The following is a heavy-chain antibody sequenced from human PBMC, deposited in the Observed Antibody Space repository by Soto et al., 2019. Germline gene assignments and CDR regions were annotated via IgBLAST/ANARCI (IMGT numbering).Heavy chain of an antibody. CDR1: GFTFSSYA. J-gene: IGHJ6*02. V-gene: IGHV3-30-3*01. CDR2: ISYDGSNK. Sequence: SLRLSCAASGFTFSSYAMHWVRQAPGKGLEWVAVISYDGSNKYYADSVKGRFTISRANSKNTLYLQMNSLRAEDTAVYYCARDLYLSASSSWYYYYYYYYGMDVWGQGTTVTVS. D-gene: IGHD6-13*01. CDR3: ARDLYLSASSSWYYYYYYYYGMDV.